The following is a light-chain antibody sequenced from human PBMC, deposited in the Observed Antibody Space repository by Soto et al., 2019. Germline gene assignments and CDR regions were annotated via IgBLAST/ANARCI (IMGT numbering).Light chain of an antibody. CDR2: NVS. CDR3: RSFTSSNTVL. Sequence: QSALTQPASVSGSPGQSITISCTGTSSDVGGYNYVSWYQQHPGKAPKLIIYNVSNRPSGVSNRFSGSKSGNTASLTISGLQAEDEGHYYCRSFTSSNTVLFGGGTKLTVL. V-gene: IGLV2-14*01. CDR1: SSDVGGYNY. J-gene: IGLJ2*01.